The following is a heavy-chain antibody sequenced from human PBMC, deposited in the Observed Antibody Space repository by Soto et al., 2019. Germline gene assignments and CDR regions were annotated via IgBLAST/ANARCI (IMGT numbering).Heavy chain of an antibody. D-gene: IGHD6-19*01. J-gene: IGHJ6*02. CDR1: GFTFSNAW. CDR3: TTAGLSSGLFCSYCYYYYGMDV. Sequence: GGSLRLSCAASGFTFSNAWMNWVRQAPGKELEWVGRIKSKTDGGTTDYAAPVKGRFTISRDDSKNTLYLQMNSLKTEDTAVYYCTTAGLSSGLFCSYCYYYYGMDVWGQGTTVTVSS. V-gene: IGHV3-15*07. CDR2: IKSKTDGGTT.